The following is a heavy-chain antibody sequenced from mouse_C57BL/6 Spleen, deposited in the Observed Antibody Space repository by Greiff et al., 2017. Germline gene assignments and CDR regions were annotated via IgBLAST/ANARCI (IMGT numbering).Heavy chain of an antibody. CDR1: GFTFSSYA. V-gene: IGHV5-4*03. Sequence: DVKLVESGGGLVKPGGSLKLSCAASGFTFSSYAMSWVRQTPEKRLEWVATISDGGSYTYYPDNVKGRFTISRDNAKNNLYLQMSHLKSEDTAMYYCARAYDYDLYYFDDWGQGTTLTVSS. CDR2: ISDGGSYT. D-gene: IGHD2-4*01. J-gene: IGHJ2*01. CDR3: ARAYDYDLYYFDD.